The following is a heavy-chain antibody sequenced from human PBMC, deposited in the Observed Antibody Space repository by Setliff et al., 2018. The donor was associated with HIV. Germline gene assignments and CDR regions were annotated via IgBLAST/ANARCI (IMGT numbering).Heavy chain of an antibody. CDR1: GASIGRRSDC. J-gene: IGHJ6*03. Sequence: SETLSLTCTVSGASIGRRSDCWGWIRQPPGKGLEWIGSINYRGNTYYNPSLKSRAAISVDTSKNQISLKLSSVTAADTAVYYCASLDGSESPYIYYYYMDVWGEGTAVTVSS. V-gene: IGHV4-39*01. CDR2: INYRGNT. D-gene: IGHD3-10*01. CDR3: ASLDGSESPYIYYYYMDV.